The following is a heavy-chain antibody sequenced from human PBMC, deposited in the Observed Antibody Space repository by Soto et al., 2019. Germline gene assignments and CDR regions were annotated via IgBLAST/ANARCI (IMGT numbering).Heavy chain of an antibody. CDR2: IYTDGNT. CDR3: AREVRGGFTGIFDQ. CDR1: GDSISDYFY. J-gene: IGHJ4*02. V-gene: IGHV4-4*07. Sequence: QVQLQGSGPGQVKPSETLSLTYTVSGDSISDYFYWSWIRQPAGKGLEWIGRIYTDGNTKYNPSLKSRVTLSLDKSKKQFSLRLSSVTAADTAVYYFAREVRGGFTGIFDQWGRGSRVTVSS. D-gene: IGHD2-15*01.